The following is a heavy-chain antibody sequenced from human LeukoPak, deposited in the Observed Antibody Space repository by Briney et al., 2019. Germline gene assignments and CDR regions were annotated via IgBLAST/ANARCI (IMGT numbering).Heavy chain of an antibody. J-gene: IGHJ3*02. Sequence: PGGSLRLSCAASGFTFSSYGMHWVRQAPGKGLEWVALICNDGSNKYYADSVKGRFTISRDNSKNTLYLQMNSLRAEDTAVYYCARGGVSGYDREAFDIWGQGTLITVSS. CDR3: ARGGVSGYDREAFDI. V-gene: IGHV3-30*02. D-gene: IGHD5-12*01. CDR1: GFTFSSYG. CDR2: ICNDGSNK.